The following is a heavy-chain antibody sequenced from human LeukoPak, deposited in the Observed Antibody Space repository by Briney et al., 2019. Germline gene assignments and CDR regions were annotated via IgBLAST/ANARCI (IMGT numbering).Heavy chain of an antibody. CDR1: GYFISSSNW. CDR3: ARREGSGYGFDY. J-gene: IGHJ4*02. V-gene: IGHV4-28*06. CDR2: IYYSGST. Sequence: SDALSLTCAVSGYFISSSNWWGWIRQPPGKGLEWIGYIYYSGSTNYNPSLKSRATMSVDTSKNQFSLKLSSVTALDTAVYYCARREGSGYGFDYWGQGTLVTVSS. D-gene: IGHD3-22*01.